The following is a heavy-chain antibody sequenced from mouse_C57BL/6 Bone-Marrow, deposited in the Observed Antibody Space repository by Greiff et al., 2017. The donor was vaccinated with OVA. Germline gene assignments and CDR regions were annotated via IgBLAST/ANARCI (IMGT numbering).Heavy chain of an antibody. CDR3: TTFICPRGPWFAY. CDR1: GYTFTDYE. D-gene: IGHD1-1*01. V-gene: IGHV1-15*01. Sequence: QVHVKQSGAELVRPGASVTLSCKASGYTFTDYEMHWVKQTPVHGLEWIGAIDPETGGTAYNQKFKGKAILTADKSSSTAYMELRSLTSEDSAVYYRTTFICPRGPWFAYWGQGTLVTVSA. CDR2: IDPETGGT. J-gene: IGHJ3*01.